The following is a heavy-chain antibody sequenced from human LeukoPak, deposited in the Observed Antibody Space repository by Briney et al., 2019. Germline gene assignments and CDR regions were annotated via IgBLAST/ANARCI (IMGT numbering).Heavy chain of an antibody. D-gene: IGHD7-27*01. V-gene: IGHV3-30*18. CDR1: GFTFNRYG. CDR2: ISFDGKIS. J-gene: IGHJ3*01. Sequence: GGSLRLSCAASGFTFNRYGTHWVRQAPGKGLEWVAVISFDGKISYYADSVKGRFIISRDNSKNTLDLQMNSLRPVDTAGYYCAKELSATSRAAVQTGDAFDVWGQGTMVTVSS. CDR3: AKELSATSRAAVQTGDAFDV.